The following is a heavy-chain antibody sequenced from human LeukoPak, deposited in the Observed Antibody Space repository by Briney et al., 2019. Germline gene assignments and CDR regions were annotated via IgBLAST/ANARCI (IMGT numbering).Heavy chain of an antibody. J-gene: IGHJ2*01. D-gene: IGHD3-22*01. CDR3: ARCDYDSSESYWYFDL. V-gene: IGHV4-34*01. CDR1: GGSFSGYY. Sequence: SETLSLTCTVNGGSFSGYYWNWIRQPPGRGLEWIGEINHGGGTKYNPSLKSRVIISLDASNSQVSLKLSSVTAADTAVYYCARCDYDSSESYWYFDLWGRGTLVTVSS. CDR2: INHGGGT.